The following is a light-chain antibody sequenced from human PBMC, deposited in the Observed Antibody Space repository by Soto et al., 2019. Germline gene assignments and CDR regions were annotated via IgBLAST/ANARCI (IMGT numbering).Light chain of an antibody. CDR2: GAS. Sequence: EIAMTQSPDTLSVSPGETATLSCRTSQSVSRDLAWYQQKPGQAPRLLIYGASTRATGIPARFSGSGSGTEFTLTISSLQSEDFAVYYCQEYIKWPRLTFGGGTKVDSK. V-gene: IGKV3-15*01. CDR1: QSVSRD. J-gene: IGKJ4*01. CDR3: QEYIKWPRLT.